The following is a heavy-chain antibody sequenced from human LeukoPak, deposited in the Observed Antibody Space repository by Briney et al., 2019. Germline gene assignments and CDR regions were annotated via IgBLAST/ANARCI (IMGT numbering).Heavy chain of an antibody. J-gene: IGHJ6*03. CDR1: GGSISSGGYY. D-gene: IGHD3-3*01. Sequence: SETLSLTCTVSGGSISSGGYYWSWIRQPPGKGLEWIGYIYHSGSTYYNPSLESRVTISVDRSKNQFSLKLSSVTAADTAVYYCVRDHYKYYDFWSGQEWGYYYYYMDVWGKGTTVTVSS. CDR3: VRDHYKYYDFWSGQEWGYYYYYMDV. CDR2: IYHSGST. V-gene: IGHV4-30-2*01.